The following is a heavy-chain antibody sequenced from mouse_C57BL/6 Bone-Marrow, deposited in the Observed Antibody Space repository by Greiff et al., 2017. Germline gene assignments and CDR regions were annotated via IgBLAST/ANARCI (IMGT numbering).Heavy chain of an antibody. J-gene: IGHJ3*01. Sequence: QVQLQQPGTELVKPGASVKLSCTASGFTFTSYWMHWVKQRPEQGLEWIGNINPSNGGTKYNEKFQSKATLTEDKSSSTAYLQLSSLTSEDTAVYYCAYYDCSSYVAYWGQGTLVTVSA. D-gene: IGHD1-1*01. CDR2: INPSNGGT. CDR3: AYYDCSSYVAY. CDR1: GFTFTSYW. V-gene: IGHV1-53*01.